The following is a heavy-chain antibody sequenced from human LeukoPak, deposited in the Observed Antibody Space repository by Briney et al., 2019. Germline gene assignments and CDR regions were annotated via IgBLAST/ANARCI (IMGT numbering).Heavy chain of an antibody. V-gene: IGHV3-30-3*02. J-gene: IGHJ6*02. CDR1: GFTFSSYA. D-gene: IGHD2-2*01. Sequence: GGPLRLSCAASGFTFSSYAMHWVRQAPGKGLEWVAVISYDGSNKYYADSVKGRFTISRDNSKNTPYLQMNSLRAEDTAVYYCAKSGGKRYCNNTRCHYPRDYYYYGMDVWGQGTTVTVSS. CDR3: AKSGGKRYCNNTRCHYPRDYYYYGMDV. CDR2: ISYDGSNK.